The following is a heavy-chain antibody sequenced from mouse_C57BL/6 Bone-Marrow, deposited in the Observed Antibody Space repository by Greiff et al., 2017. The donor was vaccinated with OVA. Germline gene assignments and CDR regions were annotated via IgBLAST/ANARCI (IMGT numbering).Heavy chain of an antibody. V-gene: IGHV1-81*01. J-gene: IGHJ2*01. CDR2: IYPRSGNT. Sequence: VQGVESGAELARPGASVKLSCKASGYTFTSYGISWVKQRTGQGLEWIGEIYPRSGNTYYNEKFKGKATLTADKSSSAAYMELRSLTSEDSAVYFCARYDYGIDYWGQGTTLTVSS. D-gene: IGHD1-1*01. CDR3: ARYDYGIDY. CDR1: GYTFTSYG.